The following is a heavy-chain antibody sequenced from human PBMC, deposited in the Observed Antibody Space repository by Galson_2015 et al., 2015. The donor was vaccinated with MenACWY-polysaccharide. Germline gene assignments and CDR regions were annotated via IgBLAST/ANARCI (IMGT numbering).Heavy chain of an antibody. D-gene: IGHD3-10*01. CDR1: GFILNTYG. J-gene: IGHJ4*02. V-gene: IGHV3-23*01. CDR2: ISAGAGST. CDR3: ASQTWTGYFDY. Sequence: SLRLSCATSGFILNTYGMTWVRQAPGKGLEWVSGISAGAGSTYYADSVKGRFTISRDNAKNSLYLRMNSLRAEDTAMYYCASQTWTGYFDYWGQGILVTVSS.